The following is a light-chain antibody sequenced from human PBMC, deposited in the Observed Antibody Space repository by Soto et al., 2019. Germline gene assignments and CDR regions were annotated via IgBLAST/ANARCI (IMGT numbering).Light chain of an antibody. CDR3: QKCKVAPFT. V-gene: IGKV1-27*01. CDR2: AAS. Sequence: DIQMTQSPSSLSAFVGDRVTITCRASQDIGNFLAWYQQKPGKVPKLLIYAASTLQSGVPSRFSGSGSGTDFTLTISSLQPEDVATYYCQKCKVAPFTFGGGTNVESK. J-gene: IGKJ4*01. CDR1: QDIGNF.